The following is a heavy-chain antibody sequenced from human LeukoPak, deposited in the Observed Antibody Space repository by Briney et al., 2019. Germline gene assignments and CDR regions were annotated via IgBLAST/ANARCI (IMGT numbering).Heavy chain of an antibody. Sequence: PGGSLRLSCTASGFTFSSYAMSWVRQAPGKGLEWVSAISGSGGTSYYADSVKGRFTISRDNSKNTLYLQMNSLRAEDTAVYYCAKDLMVRGFEVPDYWGQGTLVTVSS. CDR2: ISGSGGTS. CDR3: AKDLMVRGFEVPDY. CDR1: GFTFSSYA. D-gene: IGHD3-10*01. J-gene: IGHJ4*02. V-gene: IGHV3-23*01.